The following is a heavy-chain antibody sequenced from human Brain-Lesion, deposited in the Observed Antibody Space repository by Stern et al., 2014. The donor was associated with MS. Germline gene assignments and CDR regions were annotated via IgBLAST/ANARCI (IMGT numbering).Heavy chain of an antibody. D-gene: IGHD1-26*01. J-gene: IGHJ4*02. CDR1: GYTLTELS. Sequence: QVQLVQSGAEVKKPGASVKVSCKVSGYTLTELSMHWVRQAPRKGLEWMGGFDPEDGETIYAQKFQGRVTMTEDTSTDAAYMELSSLRSEDTAVYYCATLSPGAGGNYYRHFDYWGQGTLVTVSS. CDR3: ATLSPGAGGNYYRHFDY. CDR2: FDPEDGET. V-gene: IGHV1-24*01.